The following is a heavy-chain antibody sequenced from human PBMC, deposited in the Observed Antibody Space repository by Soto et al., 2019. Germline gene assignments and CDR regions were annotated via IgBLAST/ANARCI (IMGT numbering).Heavy chain of an antibody. V-gene: IGHV3-11*05. CDR2: ISSSSSYT. J-gene: IGHJ3*02. CDR3: ARDRASYAGGAFAI. Sequence: QVQLVESGGGLVKPGGSLRLSCAASGFTFSDYYMSWIRQAPGKGLEWVSYISSSSSYTNYADSVKGRFTISRDNAKNSLYLQINSLRAEDTAVYYCARDRASYAGGAFAIWGQGTMVTVSS. D-gene: IGHD3-10*01. CDR1: GFTFSDYY.